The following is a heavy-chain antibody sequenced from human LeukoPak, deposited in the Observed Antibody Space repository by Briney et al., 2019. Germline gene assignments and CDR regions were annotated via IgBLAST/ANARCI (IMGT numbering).Heavy chain of an antibody. V-gene: IGHV3-30*02. D-gene: IGHD1-1*01. CDR3: ARDLDRGGDY. CDR2: IRYDGSNK. CDR1: RFTFSSYG. J-gene: IGHJ4*02. Sequence: HPGGSLRLSCAASRFTFSSYGMHWVRQAPGKGLKWVAFIRYDGSNKYYADSVKGRFTISTDNAKNSLHLQMNSLRAEDTAVYYCARDLDRGGDYWGQGTLVTVSS.